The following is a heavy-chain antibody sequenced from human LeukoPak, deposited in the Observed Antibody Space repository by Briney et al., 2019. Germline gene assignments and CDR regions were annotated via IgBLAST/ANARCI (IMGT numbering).Heavy chain of an antibody. V-gene: IGHV3-74*01. CDR1: GFTFSSYW. J-gene: IGHJ6*03. CDR2: INSDGSST. D-gene: IGHD2-2*01. Sequence: GGSLRLSCAASGFTFSSYWMHWVRQAPGKGLVWVSRINSDGSSTSYADSVKGRFTISRDNPKNPLYLQMNSLRAEDTAVYYCARGDIVVVPAAHYYYMDVWGKGTTVTDSS. CDR3: ARGDIVVVPAAHYYYMDV.